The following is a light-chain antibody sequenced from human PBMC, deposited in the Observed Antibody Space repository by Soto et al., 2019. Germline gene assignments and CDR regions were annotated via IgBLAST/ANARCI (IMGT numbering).Light chain of an antibody. CDR3: QQRGNRPPWT. CDR1: QSVGKY. Sequence: EIVMTRSPATLSLSPGERATLSCRASQSVGKYLVWYQQKPGQAPRLLIYDASNRATGIPARFSGSGSGTDFTLTISSLEPEDVAVYYCQQRGNRPPWTFSPGTKVEIK. CDR2: DAS. V-gene: IGKV3-11*01. J-gene: IGKJ1*01.